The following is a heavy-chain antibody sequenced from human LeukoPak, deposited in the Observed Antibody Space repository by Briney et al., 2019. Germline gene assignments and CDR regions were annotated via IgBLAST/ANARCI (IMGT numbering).Heavy chain of an antibody. CDR2: ISYDGSNK. V-gene: IGHV3-30-3*01. CDR3: ARAGYGDYVPAFDY. Sequence: GGSLRLSCAASGFTFSSYAMHWVRQAPGKGLEWVAVISYDGSNKYYADSVKGRFTISRDNSKNTLHLQMNSLRAEDAAVYYCARAGYGDYVPAFDYWGQGTLVTVSS. D-gene: IGHD4-17*01. CDR1: GFTFSSYA. J-gene: IGHJ4*02.